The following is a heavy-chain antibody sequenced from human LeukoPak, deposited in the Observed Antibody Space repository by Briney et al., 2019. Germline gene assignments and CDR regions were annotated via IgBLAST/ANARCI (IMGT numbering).Heavy chain of an antibody. CDR1: GFTFGDYA. D-gene: IGHD1-26*01. J-gene: IGHJ3*02. V-gene: IGHV3-49*04. Sequence: AGGSLRLSCTASGFTFGDYAMGWVRQAPGKGLEWVGFIRSKAYGGTTEYAASVKGRFTISRDDSKSIAYLQMNSLKTEDTAVYYCTRDPCCGSYRKGVAFDIWGQGTMVTVSS. CDR2: IRSKAYGGTT. CDR3: TRDPCCGSYRKGVAFDI.